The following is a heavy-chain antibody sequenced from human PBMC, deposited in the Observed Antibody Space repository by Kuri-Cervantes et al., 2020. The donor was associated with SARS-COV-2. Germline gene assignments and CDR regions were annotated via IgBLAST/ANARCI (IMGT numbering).Heavy chain of an antibody. CDR3: ARDSASITIFGVVTRYGMDV. CDR1: GGSISSGDYY. J-gene: IGHJ6*02. CDR2: IYYSGST. D-gene: IGHD3-3*01. Sequence: LRLSCTVSGGSISSGDYYWSWIRQPPGTGLEWIGYIYYSGSTYYNPSLKRRVTIAVDTSKNQFSLKLSSVTAADTAVYYCARDSASITIFGVVTRYGMDVWGQGTTVTVSS. V-gene: IGHV4-30-4*01.